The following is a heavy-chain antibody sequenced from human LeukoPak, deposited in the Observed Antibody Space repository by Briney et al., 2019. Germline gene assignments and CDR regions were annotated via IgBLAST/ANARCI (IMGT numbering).Heavy chain of an antibody. CDR2: INSDGSTT. J-gene: IGHJ3*02. D-gene: IGHD3-10*01. Sequence: GGSLRLSCSASGFTFSSYWMHWVRQAPGKGLVWVSRINSDGSTTSYADSVKGRFTISRDNAKNTLFLQMHSLRAEDTAVYYCARLGAATYAFNIWGQGTMVTVSS. CDR1: GFTFSSYW. CDR3: ARLGAATYAFNI. V-gene: IGHV3-74*01.